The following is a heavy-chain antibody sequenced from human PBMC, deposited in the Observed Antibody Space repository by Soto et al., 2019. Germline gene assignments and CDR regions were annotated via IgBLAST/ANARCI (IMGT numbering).Heavy chain of an antibody. CDR2: ISAYDGNT. D-gene: IGHD4-4*01. J-gene: IGHJ6*02. V-gene: IGHV1-18*04. CDR3: ARVLSSIVAVTYYYSYGMDV. CDR1: GYTFTSYG. Sequence: QVQLVQSGAEVKKPGASVKVSCKASGYTFTSYGISWVRQAPGQGLEWMGWISAYDGNTNYAQKLQGRVTMTTDTSTSPAYTELRHLRSDDTAVYYCARVLSSIVAVTYYYSYGMDVWGQGTTVTVSS.